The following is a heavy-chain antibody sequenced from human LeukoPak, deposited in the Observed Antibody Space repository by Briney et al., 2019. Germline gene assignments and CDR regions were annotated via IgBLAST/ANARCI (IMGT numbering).Heavy chain of an antibody. V-gene: IGHV3-53*01. CDR1: GFTVSGNY. D-gene: IGHD4-23*01. J-gene: IGHJ4*02. Sequence: GGSLRLSCAVSGFTVSGNYMSWVRHAPGKGLEWVSLIYSGGTTYYADSVKGRFTISRDNSKNTLYLQMNSLRAEDTAVYYCARRAGGYSHPYDYWGQGILVTASS. CDR3: ARRAGGYSHPYDY. CDR2: IYSGGTT.